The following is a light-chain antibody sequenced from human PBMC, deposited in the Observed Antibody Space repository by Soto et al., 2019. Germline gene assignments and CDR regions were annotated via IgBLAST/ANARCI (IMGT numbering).Light chain of an antibody. V-gene: IGKV2D-29*02. J-gene: IGKJ4*01. CDR3: MQNLDLPLT. Sequence: DIVMTQTPLSLSVTPGQPASISCKSSQSLLHSNGKTYFYWYLQKPGQSPQRLIYEVSNRFSGVQDNLSGSGSGPDIPLSISRVEAEDVGIYYCMQNLDLPLTFGGGTNLDIK. CDR1: QSLLHSNGKTY. CDR2: EVS.